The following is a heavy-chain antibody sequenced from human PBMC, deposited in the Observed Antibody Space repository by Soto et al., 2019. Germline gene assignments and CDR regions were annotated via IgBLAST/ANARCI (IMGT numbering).Heavy chain of an antibody. Sequence: QITLKESGPTLVKPTQTLTLTCTVPGISLNTYGVGVGRLRQPPGKALEWLALIYWDDDKRYSPALKSRLTITKDTSKSQVVLTMTNMEPVDTVTCNCARALGSWGAYYFDYWGQGTLVTVSS. D-gene: IGHD3-16*01. J-gene: IGHJ4*02. CDR1: GISLNTYGVG. V-gene: IGHV2-5*02. CDR3: ARALGSWGAYYFDY. CDR2: IYWDDDK.